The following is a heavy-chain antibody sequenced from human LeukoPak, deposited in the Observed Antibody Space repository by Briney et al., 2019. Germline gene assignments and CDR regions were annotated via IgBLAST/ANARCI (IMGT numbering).Heavy chain of an antibody. CDR3: ARSEGIAARFRY. D-gene: IGHD6-6*01. CDR1: GGSFSGYY. CDR2: INHSGST. V-gene: IGHV4-34*01. Sequence: SETLSLTCAVYGGSFSGYYWSWIRQPPGKGLEWIGEINHSGSTNYNTSLKTRVTISVDTSKNQYSLKLSSVTAADTAVYYCARSEGIAARFRYWGQGTLVTVSS. J-gene: IGHJ4*02.